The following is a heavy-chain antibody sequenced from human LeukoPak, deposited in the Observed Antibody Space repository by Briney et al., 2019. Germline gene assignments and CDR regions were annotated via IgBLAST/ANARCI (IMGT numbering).Heavy chain of an antibody. CDR3: ARDRGGSYSAIDY. CDR2: ISSSSSTI. D-gene: IGHD1-26*01. CDR1: GFTFSSYS. V-gene: IGHV3-48*04. Sequence: GGSLRLSCAASGFTFSSYSMSWVRQAPGKGLEWVSFISSSSSTIYYADSVKGRFTISRDNAKNSLYLQMNSLRAEDTAVYYCARDRGGSYSAIDYWGQGTLVTVSS. J-gene: IGHJ4*02.